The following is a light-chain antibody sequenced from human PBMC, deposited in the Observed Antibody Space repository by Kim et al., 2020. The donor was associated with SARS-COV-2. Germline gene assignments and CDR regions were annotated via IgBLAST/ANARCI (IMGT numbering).Light chain of an antibody. J-gene: IGKJ2*01. Sequence: ETLMTQSPATLSVSPGERATLSCRASQSVSTNLAWYQRKPGQAPRLLMYGASTRATGIPASFSGSGSGTEFTLTISSLQSEDFAIYYCHQYDNWPHTFGQGTKLVI. CDR2: GAS. V-gene: IGKV3-15*01. CDR1: QSVSTN. CDR3: HQYDNWPHT.